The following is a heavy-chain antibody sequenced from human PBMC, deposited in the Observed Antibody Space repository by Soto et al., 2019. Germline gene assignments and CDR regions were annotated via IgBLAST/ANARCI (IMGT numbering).Heavy chain of an antibody. CDR2: IIPIFGTA. CDR1: GGTFSSYA. CDR3: ASSLYSGYDGGFGQSYYGMDV. V-gene: IGHV1-69*13. D-gene: IGHD5-12*01. Sequence: SVKVSCKASGGTFSSYAISWVRQAPGQGLEWMGGIIPIFGTANYAQKFQGRVTITADESTSTAYMELSSLRSEDTAVYYCASSLYSGYDGGFGQSYYGMDVWGQGTTVTVSS. J-gene: IGHJ6*02.